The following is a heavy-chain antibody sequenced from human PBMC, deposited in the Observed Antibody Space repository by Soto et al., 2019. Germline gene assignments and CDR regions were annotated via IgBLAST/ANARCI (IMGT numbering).Heavy chain of an antibody. V-gene: IGHV3-23*01. D-gene: IGHD3-3*01. CDR2: ISGSGGST. Sequence: LRLSCAASVFTFSIYAMSCVRQAPGKGLEWVSAISGSGGSTYYADSVKGRFTISRDNSKNTLYLQMNSLRAEDTAVYYCAKDRRWDFWSFWVNWGQGTLVTVSS. CDR1: VFTFSIYA. CDR3: AKDRRWDFWSFWVN. J-gene: IGHJ4*02.